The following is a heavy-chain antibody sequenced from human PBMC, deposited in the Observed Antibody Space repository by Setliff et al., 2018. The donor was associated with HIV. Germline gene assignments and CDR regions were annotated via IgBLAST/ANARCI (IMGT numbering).Heavy chain of an antibody. V-gene: IGHV1-69*13. D-gene: IGHD2-21*02. CDR2: IIPIFGTA. CDR1: GGTFSSYA. Sequence: ASVKVSCKASGGTFSSYAISWVRQAPGQGLEWMGGIIPIFGTANYAQKFQGRVTITADESTSTAYMELSSLRSEDTAVYYCAREIVVVTDTDYGMDVWGQGTTVTVSS. J-gene: IGHJ6*02. CDR3: AREIVVVTDTDYGMDV.